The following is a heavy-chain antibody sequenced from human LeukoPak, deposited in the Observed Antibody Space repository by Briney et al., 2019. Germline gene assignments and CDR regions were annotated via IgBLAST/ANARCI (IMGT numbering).Heavy chain of an antibody. D-gene: IGHD5-18*01. CDR3: AKAIGYSYGSYYYMDV. V-gene: IGHV3-23*01. J-gene: IGHJ6*03. Sequence: PGGSLRLSCAGSGFAFGTYDMSWVRQAPGKGLEWVSTISGSGGSTYYADSVKGRFTISRDNSRDTLYLQMNSLRAADTAVYPCAKAIGYSYGSYYYMDVWGKGTTVTVSS. CDR1: GFAFGTYD. CDR2: ISGSGGST.